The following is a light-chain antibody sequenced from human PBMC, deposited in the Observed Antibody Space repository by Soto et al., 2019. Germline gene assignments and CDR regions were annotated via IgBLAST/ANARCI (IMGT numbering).Light chain of an antibody. CDR3: QQYNNWPPIT. V-gene: IGKV1-5*03. J-gene: IGKJ5*01. Sequence: DIQMTQSPSTLSSSVGERVTITCRSSQSISSWLAWYQQKPGKAPKLLIYKASSLESGVPSRFSGSGSGTDFTLTISSLQSEDFAVYYCQQYNNWPPITFGQGTRLEIK. CDR1: QSISSW. CDR2: KAS.